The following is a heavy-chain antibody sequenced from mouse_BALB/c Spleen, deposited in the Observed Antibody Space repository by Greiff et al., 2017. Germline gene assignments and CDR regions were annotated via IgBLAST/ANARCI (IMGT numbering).Heavy chain of an antibody. V-gene: IGHV5-6-5*01. J-gene: IGHJ2*01. D-gene: IGHD1-2*01. Sequence: EVKLMESGGGLVQPGGSRKLSCAASGFTFSSYAMSWVRQTPEKRLEWVASISSGGSTYYPDSVKGRFTISRDNARNILYLQMSSLRSEDTAMYYCARGPHSITTDFDYWGQGTTLTVSS. CDR3: ARGPHSITTDFDY. CDR1: GFTFSSYA. CDR2: ISSGGST.